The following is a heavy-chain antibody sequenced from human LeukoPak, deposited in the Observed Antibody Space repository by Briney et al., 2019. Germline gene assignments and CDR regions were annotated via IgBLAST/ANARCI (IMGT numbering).Heavy chain of an antibody. CDR3: ARHYGSSSWYGY. D-gene: IGHD6-13*01. CDR1: GGSISSYY. Sequence: SETLSLTCTVSGGSISSYYWSWIRQPPGKGLEWIGYIYYSGGTNYNPSLKSRVTISVDTSKNQFSLKLSSVTAADTAVYYCARHYGSSSWYGYWGQGTLVTVSS. J-gene: IGHJ4*02. CDR2: IYYSGGT. V-gene: IGHV4-59*08.